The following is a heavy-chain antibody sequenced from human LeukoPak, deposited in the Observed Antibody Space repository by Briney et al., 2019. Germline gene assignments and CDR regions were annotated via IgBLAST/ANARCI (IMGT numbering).Heavy chain of an antibody. D-gene: IGHD3-9*01. CDR2: IYTSGST. V-gene: IGHV4-4*07. CDR3: ARVGYDIVYYYYYMDV. J-gene: IGHJ6*03. Sequence: KPSETLSLTCTVSGGSISSYYWSWIRQPAGKGLEWIGRIYTSGSTNYSPSLKSRVTMSVDTSKNQFSLKLSSVTAADTAVYYCARVGYDIVYYYYYMDVWGKGTTVTVSS. CDR1: GGSISSYY.